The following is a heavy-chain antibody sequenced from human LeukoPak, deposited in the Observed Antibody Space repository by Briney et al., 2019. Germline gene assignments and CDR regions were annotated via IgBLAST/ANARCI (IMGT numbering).Heavy chain of an antibody. CDR2: ILGSGAST. J-gene: IGHJ4*02. V-gene: IGHV3-23*01. CDR1: GFTFSSYV. Sequence: GGSLRLSCAASGFTFSSYVMSWVRQAPGKGLEWVSIILGSGASTYYADSVKGRFTISRDNSKNTLYLQMDSLRVEDTAVYYCAKGTVRYYFDYWGQGTLVTVTS. CDR3: AKGTVRYYFDY. D-gene: IGHD4-11*01.